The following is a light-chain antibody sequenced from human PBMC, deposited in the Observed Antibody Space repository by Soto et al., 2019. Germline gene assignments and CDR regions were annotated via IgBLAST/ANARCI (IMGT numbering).Light chain of an antibody. CDR1: SSDVGSYNL. CDR3: CSSAGSSTVV. CDR2: EGS. Sequence: QSALTQPASVSGSPGQSITISCTGTSSDVGSYNLVSWYQQFPGKAPKLMIYEGSKRPSGVSNRFSGSKSGNTASLTISGLQAEDEADYYRCSSAGSSTVVFGGGTQLTVL. J-gene: IGLJ2*01. V-gene: IGLV2-23*01.